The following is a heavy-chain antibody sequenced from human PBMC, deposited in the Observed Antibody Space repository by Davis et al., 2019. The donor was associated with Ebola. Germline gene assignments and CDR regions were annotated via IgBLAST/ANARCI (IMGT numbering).Heavy chain of an antibody. V-gene: IGHV1-69*08. Sequence: SVKVSCKASGGTFSSFTVSWVRQAPGQGLEWMGGFIPPHGTVKYAQKFQGRVTITADKLTSTAYLEMSGLRSEDTAMYYCAKAQYCTSTTCYDRFDPWGQGTLVSVTS. CDR3: AKAQYCTSTTCYDRFDP. J-gene: IGHJ5*02. CDR2: FIPPHGTV. D-gene: IGHD2-2*01. CDR1: GGTFSSFT.